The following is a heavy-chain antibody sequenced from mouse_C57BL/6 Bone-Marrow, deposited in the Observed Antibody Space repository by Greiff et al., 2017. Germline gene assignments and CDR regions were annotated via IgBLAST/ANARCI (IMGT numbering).Heavy chain of an antibody. CDR1: GYTFTNYW. CDR3: ARRGDDGHY. Sequence: VQLQQSGAELVRPGTSVKMSCKASGYTFTNYWRGWAKQRPGHGLEWIGDIYPGGGYTNYTEKIKGKATLTADKSSSTAYMQFSSLTSEDSAIYSCARRGDDGHYWGQGTTLTVSS. D-gene: IGHD2-3*01. J-gene: IGHJ2*01. CDR2: IYPGGGYT. V-gene: IGHV1-63*01.